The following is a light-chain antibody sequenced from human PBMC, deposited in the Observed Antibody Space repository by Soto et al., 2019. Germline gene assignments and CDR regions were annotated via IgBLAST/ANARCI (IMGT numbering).Light chain of an antibody. CDR2: GAS. CDR1: QSISSNY. J-gene: IGKJ2*01. Sequence: EIVLRQSPGTLSLSPGERAALSCRASQSISSNYLAWYQQQPGQAPRLLIYGASSRATGIPDRFSGSGSGTDFTLAISRLEPEDFAVYYCQHYGSSRMYTFGQGTKLEIK. CDR3: QHYGSSRMYT. V-gene: IGKV3-20*01.